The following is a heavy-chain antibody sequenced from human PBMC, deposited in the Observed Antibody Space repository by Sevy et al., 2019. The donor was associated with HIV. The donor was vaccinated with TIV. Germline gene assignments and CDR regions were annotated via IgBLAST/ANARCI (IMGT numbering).Heavy chain of an antibody. D-gene: IGHD3-16*01. CDR2: INPNSGGT. CDR1: GYTFTGYY. CDR3: ARDGDYVWVSYIGSSTNFDI. V-gene: IGHV1-2*02. J-gene: IGHJ3*02. Sequence: ASVKVSCKASGYTFTGYYMHWVRQAPGQGLEWMGWINPNSGGTNYAQKFQGRVTMTRDTSISTAYMELSRLRSDDTAGYYCARDGDYVWVSYIGSSTNFDIWGQGTMVTVSS.